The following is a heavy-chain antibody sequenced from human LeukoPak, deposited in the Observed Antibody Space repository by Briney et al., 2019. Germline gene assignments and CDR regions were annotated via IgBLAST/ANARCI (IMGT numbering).Heavy chain of an antibody. CDR1: GYIFTSYA. CDR3: AAGILTGSDAFDI. V-gene: IGHV1-3*01. D-gene: IGHD3-9*01. Sequence: ASVKVSCKASGYIFTSYAINVVRQAPGQRLEWMGWINAGNGNTKYSQKFQGRVTITRDTSASTAYMELSSLRSEDTAVYYCAAGILTGSDAFDIWGQGTMVTVSS. CDR2: INAGNGNT. J-gene: IGHJ3*02.